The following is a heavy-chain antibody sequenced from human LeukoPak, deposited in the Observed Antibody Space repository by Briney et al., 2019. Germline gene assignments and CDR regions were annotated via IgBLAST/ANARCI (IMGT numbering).Heavy chain of an antibody. J-gene: IGHJ3*02. Sequence: SGGSLRLSCEASGLTFNNYAMHWVRQSSGKGLEWVSGIGSSGGGTHYADSVKGRFTISRDTSKDTVYLQMDSLRAEDTAIYYCAKIHQNRVVVGAKGAFDIWGQGTVVTVSS. V-gene: IGHV3-23*01. CDR2: IGSSGGGT. D-gene: IGHD2-15*01. CDR3: AKIHQNRVVVGAKGAFDI. CDR1: GLTFNNYA.